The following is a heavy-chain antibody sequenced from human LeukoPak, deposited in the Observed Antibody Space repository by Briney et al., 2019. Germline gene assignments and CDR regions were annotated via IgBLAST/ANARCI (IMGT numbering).Heavy chain of an antibody. CDR3: ARGSLASHDY. J-gene: IGHJ4*02. CDR1: GFTFSYHW. D-gene: IGHD2-21*01. Sequence: GGSLRLSCAASGFTFSYHWMHWVRQAPGKGLVWVSRIRSDGRSTTYADSVRGRFTISRDNSKNTMYLQMSNLRVEDTAIDYCARGSLASHDYWGQGTLVTVSS. V-gene: IGHV3-74*01. CDR2: IRSDGRST.